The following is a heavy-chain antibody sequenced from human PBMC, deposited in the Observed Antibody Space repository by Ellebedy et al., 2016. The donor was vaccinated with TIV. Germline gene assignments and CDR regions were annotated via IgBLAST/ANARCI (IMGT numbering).Heavy chain of an antibody. Sequence: MPSETLSLTCTVSGGSVISSDATWTWIRQHPGKGLAWIGHIRQSGGTHYNPSLESRISMSLDTSKNQFSLSLRSVTAADTAVYYCARFRQQRVLGTWLSYGMDVWGQGKTVAVSS. CDR3: ARFRQQRVLGTWLSYGMDV. CDR1: GGSVISSDAT. CDR2: IRQSGGT. J-gene: IGHJ6*02. V-gene: IGHV4-31*03. D-gene: IGHD6-13*01.